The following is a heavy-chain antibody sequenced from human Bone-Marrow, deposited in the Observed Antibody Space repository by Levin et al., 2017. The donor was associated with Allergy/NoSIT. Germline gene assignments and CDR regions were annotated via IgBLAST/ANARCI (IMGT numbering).Heavy chain of an antibody. CDR2: ISTLTGHP. D-gene: IGHD1-1*01. Sequence: ASVKVSCKASGYSFRSFALNWVRQAPGRGLEYMGWISTLTGHPTYVQGFTGRFVFSLDTSVSTAYLQINILKSDDTAIYYCARDRGHNNNWHREDACDVWGQETMVTVSS. V-gene: IGHV7-4-1*02. CDR3: ARDRGHNNNWHREDACDV. CDR1: GYSFRSFA. J-gene: IGHJ3*01.